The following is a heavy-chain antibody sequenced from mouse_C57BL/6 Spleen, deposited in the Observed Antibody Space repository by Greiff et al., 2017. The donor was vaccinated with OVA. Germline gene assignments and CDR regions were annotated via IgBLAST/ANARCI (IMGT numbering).Heavy chain of an antibody. CDR2: INPNNGGT. D-gene: IGHD1-1*01. Sequence: VQLQQSGPELVKPGASVKISCKASGYTFTDYYMNWVKQSHGKSLEWIGDINPNNGGTSYNQKFKGKATLTVDKSSSTAYMELRSLTSEDSAVYYCARPLLGGFAYWGQGTLVTVSA. CDR3: ARPLLGGFAY. J-gene: IGHJ3*01. V-gene: IGHV1-26*01. CDR1: GYTFTDYY.